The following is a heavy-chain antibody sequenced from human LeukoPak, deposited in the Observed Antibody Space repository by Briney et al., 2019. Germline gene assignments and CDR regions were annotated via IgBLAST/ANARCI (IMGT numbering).Heavy chain of an antibody. D-gene: IGHD6-13*01. J-gene: IGHJ4*02. Sequence: GGSLRLSCTASGFTLSPYIMNWVRQAPGKGLEWVSSISGISNYIHYAHTVKGGFTISRDKATNSLYMRMDRPRAEDTAVYYCARDLEYISSWSACYFDYWGQGILVTVSS. CDR1: GFTLSPYI. CDR2: ISGISNYI. CDR3: ARDLEYISSWSACYFDY. V-gene: IGHV3-21*01.